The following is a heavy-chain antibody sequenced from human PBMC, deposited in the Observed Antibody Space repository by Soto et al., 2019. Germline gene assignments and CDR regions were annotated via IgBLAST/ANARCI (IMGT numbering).Heavy chain of an antibody. CDR2: IGPTSGAT. CDR3: GRGRSRQIDVFH. V-gene: IGHV1-2*02. J-gene: IGHJ4*02. D-gene: IGHD3-16*01. CDR1: GYTFTGHY. Sequence: ASVKVSCKASGYTFTGHYIHWVRQAPEQGPEWMGEIGPTSGATRYAQRFQGRVTMTRDMSITTVYMELNNLRPDDTAVYYCGRGRSRQIDVFHWGQGTPVTVSS.